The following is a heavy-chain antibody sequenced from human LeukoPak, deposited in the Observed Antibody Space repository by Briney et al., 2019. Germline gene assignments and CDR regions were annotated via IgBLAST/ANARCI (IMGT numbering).Heavy chain of an antibody. CDR2: VSPYNGNA. CDR1: GYTFSDYY. Sequence: ASVKVSCKASGYTFSDYYMHWVRQAPGQGLEWMGRVSPYNGNAYYSQRFQDRVTITKDTSTGTAYMDLRNLRTDDTAMYYCARNGRVRRVVKDLFEYWGQGTLVAVSS. J-gene: IGHJ4*02. V-gene: IGHV1-18*04. CDR3: ARNGRVRRVVKDLFEY. D-gene: IGHD3-10*01.